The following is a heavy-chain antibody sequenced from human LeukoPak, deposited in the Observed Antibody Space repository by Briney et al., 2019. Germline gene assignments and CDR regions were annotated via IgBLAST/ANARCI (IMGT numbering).Heavy chain of an antibody. CDR1: GFTFSSYW. CDR3: ARGEDYYGSGSYPYYMDV. V-gene: IGHV3-7*01. CDR2: IKQDGSEK. D-gene: IGHD3-10*01. J-gene: IGHJ6*03. Sequence: GGSLRLSCAASGFTFSSYWMSWVRRAPGKGLEWVANIKQDGSEKYYVDSVKGRFTISRDNAKNSLYLQMNSLRAEDTAVYYCARGEDYYGSGSYPYYMDVWGKGTTVTVSS.